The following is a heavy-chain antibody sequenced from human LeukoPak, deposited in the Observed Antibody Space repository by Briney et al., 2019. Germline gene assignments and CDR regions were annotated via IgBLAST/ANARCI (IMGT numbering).Heavy chain of an antibody. CDR1: GFTFSNAW. Sequence: GGSLRLSCAASGFTFSNAWMSWVRQAPGKGLEWVGRIKSKTDGGTTDYAAPVKGRFTISRDDSKNTLYLQMNSLKTEDTAVYYCTTESSLLLDAFDIWGQGTMVTVSS. CDR2: IKSKTDGGTT. V-gene: IGHV3-15*01. D-gene: IGHD3-16*02. J-gene: IGHJ3*02. CDR3: TTESSLLLDAFDI.